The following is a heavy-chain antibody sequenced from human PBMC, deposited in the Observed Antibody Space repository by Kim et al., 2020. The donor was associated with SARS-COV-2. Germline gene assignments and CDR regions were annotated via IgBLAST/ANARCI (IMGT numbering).Heavy chain of an antibody. Sequence: SETLSLTCTVSGGSISSSSYYWGWIRQPPGKGLEWIGSIYYSGSTYYNPSLKSRVTISVDTSKNQFSLKLSSVTAADTAVYYCASPPTGSGSYFGYYYYGMDVWGQGTTVTVSS. CDR2: IYYSGST. J-gene: IGHJ6*02. CDR1: GGSISSSSYY. D-gene: IGHD3-10*01. V-gene: IGHV4-39*01. CDR3: ASPPTGSGSYFGYYYYGMDV.